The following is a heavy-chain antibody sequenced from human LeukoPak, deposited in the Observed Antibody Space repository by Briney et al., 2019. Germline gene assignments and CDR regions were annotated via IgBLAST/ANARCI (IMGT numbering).Heavy chain of an antibody. D-gene: IGHD5-18*01. V-gene: IGHV4-34*01. J-gene: IGHJ4*02. CDR1: GGSFSGYY. Sequence: SETLSLTCAVYGGSFSGYYWSWIRQPPGKGLEWIGEINHSGSTNYNPSLKSRVTISVDTSKNQLSLKLSSVTAADTAVYYCARTRPYSYGGPDYWGQGTLVTVSS. CDR2: INHSGST. CDR3: ARTRPYSYGGPDY.